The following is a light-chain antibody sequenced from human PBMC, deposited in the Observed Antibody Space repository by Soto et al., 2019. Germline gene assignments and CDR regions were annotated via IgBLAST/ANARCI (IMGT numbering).Light chain of an antibody. CDR3: LQHNNYPWT. CDR2: GAS. V-gene: IGKV1-17*03. CDR1: QGIGNY. J-gene: IGKJ1*01. Sequence: DIQMTQAPSAMSASVGDRVSITCRASQGIGNYLTWFQQKSGKVPKRLIYGASTLQSGVPSRFSGNESGTEFTLTIISLQPEDSATYYCLQHNNYPWTFGLGTTVDIK.